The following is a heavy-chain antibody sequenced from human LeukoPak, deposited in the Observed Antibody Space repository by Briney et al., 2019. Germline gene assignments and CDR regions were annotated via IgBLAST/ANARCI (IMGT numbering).Heavy chain of an antibody. CDR3: AKDAPWGYYDSSGYYSTGYYFDY. D-gene: IGHD3-22*01. CDR2: ISYDGSNK. J-gene: IGHJ4*02. V-gene: IGHV3-30*04. CDR1: GFTFSSYA. Sequence: GGSLRLSCAASGFTFSSYAMHWVRQAPGKGLGWVAVISYDGSNKYYADSVKGRFTISRDNSKNTLYLQMNSLRAEDTAVYYCAKDAPWGYYDSSGYYSTGYYFDYWGQGTLVTVSS.